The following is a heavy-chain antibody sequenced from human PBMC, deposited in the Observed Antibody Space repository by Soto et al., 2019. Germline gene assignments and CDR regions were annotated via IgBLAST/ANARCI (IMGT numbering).Heavy chain of an antibody. CDR1: GFTFSSYW. CDR3: ARAEAYYDFWSGPNWFDP. J-gene: IGHJ5*02. Sequence: EVQLVESGGGLVQPGGSLRLSCAASGFTFSSYWMSWVRQAPGKGLEWVANIKQDGSGKYYVDSVKGRFTISRDNAKNSLYLQMNSLRAEDTAVYYCARAEAYYDFWSGPNWFDPGGQGTLVTVSS. V-gene: IGHV3-7*01. D-gene: IGHD3-3*01. CDR2: IKQDGSGK.